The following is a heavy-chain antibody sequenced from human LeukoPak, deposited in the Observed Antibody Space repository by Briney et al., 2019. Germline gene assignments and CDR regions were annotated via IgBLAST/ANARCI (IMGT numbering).Heavy chain of an antibody. J-gene: IGHJ5*02. Sequence: SETLSLTCTVSGGSISSYYWSWIRQPPGKGLEWIGYIYTSGSTHYNHSLNSRVTISVVTSKNQFALELSSVTAADTAVYYCARYWAGHNCNWIDPWGQGTLVTVSS. D-gene: IGHD1-20*01. CDR1: GGSISSYY. CDR2: IYTSGST. CDR3: ARYWAGHNCNWIDP. V-gene: IGHV4-4*09.